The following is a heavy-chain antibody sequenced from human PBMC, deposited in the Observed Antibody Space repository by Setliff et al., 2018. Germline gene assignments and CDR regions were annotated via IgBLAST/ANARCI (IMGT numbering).Heavy chain of an antibody. D-gene: IGHD6-25*01. Sequence: GESLKISCAASGFTFSSYAMSWVRQAPGKGLEWVSVISGSGGSTYYADSVKGRFTISRDNAKTSLYLQMNSLRADDTAVYYCARSAANGGHDPFDIWGQGTMVTVSS. CDR1: GFTFSSYA. V-gene: IGHV3-23*01. CDR3: ARSAANGGHDPFDI. CDR2: ISGSGGST. J-gene: IGHJ3*02.